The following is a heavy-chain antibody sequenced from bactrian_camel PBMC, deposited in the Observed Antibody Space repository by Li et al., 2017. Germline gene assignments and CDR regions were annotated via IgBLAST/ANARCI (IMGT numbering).Heavy chain of an antibody. V-gene: IGHV3S1*01. J-gene: IGHJ4*01. CDR3: AVRRDCVSASWCYDLEGWNRGH. CDR2: IYQSGTI. Sequence: VQLVESGGGSVQAGGSLRLSCTMSGFTVNRDCVGWFRQAPERKREGVAAIYQSGTIYYSDSPEGRFTITRDKARNTLYLQMNNLKPEDSAMYYCAVRRDCVSASWCYDLEGWNRGHWGQGTQVTVS. D-gene: IGHD3*01. CDR1: GFTVNRDC.